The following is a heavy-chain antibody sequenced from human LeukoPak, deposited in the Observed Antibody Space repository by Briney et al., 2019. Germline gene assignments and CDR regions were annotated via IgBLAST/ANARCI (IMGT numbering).Heavy chain of an antibody. CDR1: GGSISSSSYY. CDR2: IYYSGST. V-gene: IGHV4-39*01. Sequence: ETLSLTCTVSGGSISSSSYYWGWIRQPPGKGLEWIGSIYYSGSTYYNPSLKSRVTISVDTSKNQFSLKLSSVTAADTAVYYCARHLPYYYDSSGYSSWGQGTLVTVSS. CDR3: ARHLPYYYDSSGYSS. J-gene: IGHJ5*02. D-gene: IGHD3-22*01.